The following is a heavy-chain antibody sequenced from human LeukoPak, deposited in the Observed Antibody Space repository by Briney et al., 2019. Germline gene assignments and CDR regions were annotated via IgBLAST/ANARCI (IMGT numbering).Heavy chain of an antibody. V-gene: IGHV1-69*04. CDR1: GGTFSSYA. J-gene: IGHJ4*02. D-gene: IGHD2-8*01. CDR2: IIPILGIA. Sequence: GASVKVSCKASGGTFSSYAISWVRQAPGQGLEWMGRIIPILGIANYAQKFQGRVTITADKSTSTAYMELSSLRSEDTAVYYCASMLGHRNFDYWGQGTLVTVSS. CDR3: ASMLGHRNFDY.